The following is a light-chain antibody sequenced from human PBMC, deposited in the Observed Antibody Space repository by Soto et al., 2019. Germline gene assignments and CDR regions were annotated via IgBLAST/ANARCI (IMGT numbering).Light chain of an antibody. CDR2: GAS. CDR1: QSVSSY. J-gene: IGKJ5*01. Sequence: EIVLTQSPATLSLSPGERATLSCRASQSVSSYLAWYQQKPGQAPRLLIYGASTRATGIPSRFRASGSGTEFTLTISSLQSEDFAIYYCQQYNKWPRGTFGQGTRLDIK. V-gene: IGKV3-15*01. CDR3: QQYNKWPRGT.